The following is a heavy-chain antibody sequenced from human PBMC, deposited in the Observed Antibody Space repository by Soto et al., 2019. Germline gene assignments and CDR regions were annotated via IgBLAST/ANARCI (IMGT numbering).Heavy chain of an antibody. CDR3: ARDPHYYDTTGYCLDS. CDR2: INAGNGNT. CDR1: GYIFTTYA. V-gene: IGHV1-3*01. J-gene: IGHJ4*02. Sequence: QVQLVQSGAEVKKPGASVKISCKASGYIFTTYAIHWVRQAPGQSLEWMGWINAGNGNTRYSQKFKGRVTIARDTSASTAYMELSSLRFEDTAVYYCARDPHYYDTTGYCLDSWGQGTLVTVSS. D-gene: IGHD3-22*01.